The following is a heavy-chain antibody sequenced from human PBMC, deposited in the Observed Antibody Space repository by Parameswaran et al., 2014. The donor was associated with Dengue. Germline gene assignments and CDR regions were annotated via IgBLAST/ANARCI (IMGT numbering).Heavy chain of an antibody. J-gene: IGHJ4*02. D-gene: IGHD6-13*01. CDR3: ARQGDAAASDF. CDR2: IYYNGST. Sequence: PGKGLEWIGTIYYNGSTYYSPSLKSRLTMTVDTSKNQFSLKVTSVTAADTAVYYCARQGDAAASDFWGQGALVTVSS. V-gene: IGHV4-39*01.